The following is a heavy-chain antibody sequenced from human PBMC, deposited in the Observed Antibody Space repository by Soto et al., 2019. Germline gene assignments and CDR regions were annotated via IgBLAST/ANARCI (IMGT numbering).Heavy chain of an antibody. CDR2: INTRGGTT. V-gene: IGHV1-46*01. CDR1: GYTLTRFY. D-gene: IGHD4-17*01. CDR3: ARGPDDSDVPRWDY. J-gene: IGHJ4*02. Sequence: QVQLVQSGAEVRKPGASVRLSCKASGYTLTRFYLHLVRQAPGQGLEWMGGINTRGGTTAYAQKCRGRLTVTRDTSTSSVYMELSNLRSEDTAIYYCARGPDDSDVPRWDYWGQGTRVTVSS.